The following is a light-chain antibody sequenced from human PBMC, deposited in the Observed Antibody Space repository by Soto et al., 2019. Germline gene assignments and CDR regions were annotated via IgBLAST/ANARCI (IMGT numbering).Light chain of an antibody. CDR2: EVS. J-gene: IGLJ1*01. CDR1: SXDVGGYNY. CDR3: SSYAGSSNV. V-gene: IGLV2-14*01. Sequence: QSALTQPASVSGSPGQSITISCTGTSXDVGGYNYVSWYQLHPGKAPKLMVYEVSNRPSGVSDRFSGSKSGNTASLTISGLQAEDEADYYCSSYAGSSNVFGTGTKVTVL.